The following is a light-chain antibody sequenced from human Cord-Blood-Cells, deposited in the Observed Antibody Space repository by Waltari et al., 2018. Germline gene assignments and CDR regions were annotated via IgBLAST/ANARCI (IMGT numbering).Light chain of an antibody. CDR1: QGSSSY. V-gene: IGKV1-9*01. CDR2: AAS. Sequence: DIQLTQSPSFLSASVGDRFTITCRASQGSSSYLAWYQQKPGQPPKPLIYAASTLQSGVPSRFSGSGSGTEFTLTISSLQPEDCATYYCQQLNSYPRTFGQGTKLEIK. CDR3: QQLNSYPRT. J-gene: IGKJ2*01.